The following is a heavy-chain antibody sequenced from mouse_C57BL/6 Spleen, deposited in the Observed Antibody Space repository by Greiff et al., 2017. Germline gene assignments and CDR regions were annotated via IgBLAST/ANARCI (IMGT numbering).Heavy chain of an antibody. Sequence: QVQLQQSGAELVRPGTSVKMSCKASGYTFTNYWIGWAKQRPGHGLEWIGDIYPGGGYTNYNEKFKGKATLTADKSSSTAYMQFSSLTSEDSAIYYCARVTGWNYFDYWGQGTALTVSS. J-gene: IGHJ2*01. V-gene: IGHV1-63*01. CDR2: IYPGGGYT. CDR1: GYTFTNYW. D-gene: IGHD4-1*01. CDR3: ARVTGWNYFDY.